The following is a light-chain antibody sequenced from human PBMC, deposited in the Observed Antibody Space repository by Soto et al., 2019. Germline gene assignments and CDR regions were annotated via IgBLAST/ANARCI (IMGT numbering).Light chain of an antibody. V-gene: IGKV1-12*01. J-gene: IGKJ4*01. CDR3: QQANIFQLT. CDR2: ATS. CDR1: QAISAW. Sequence: DIQMTQSPSSVSASVGDRVTITCRASQAISAWLAWYQQKPGKAPNLLIYATSSLQAGVPSRFSGGGSGTEFTLTISSRQPEDFATYYCQQANIFQLTFGGGTKVEIK.